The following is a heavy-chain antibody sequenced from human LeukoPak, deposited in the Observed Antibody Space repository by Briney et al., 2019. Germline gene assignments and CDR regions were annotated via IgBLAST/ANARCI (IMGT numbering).Heavy chain of an antibody. CDR1: GFTFSNYW. V-gene: IGHV3-7*01. CDR3: ATDKSYGDANDF. J-gene: IGHJ4*02. CDR2: IKQDGSEK. Sequence: PGGSLRLSCAASGFTFSNYWMSWVRQAPGKGLEWVANIKQDGSEKYYVGSMKGRFTISRDNAKNSLYLQMNSLRAEDTAVYYCATDKSYGDANDFWGQGTLVTVSS. D-gene: IGHD4-17*01.